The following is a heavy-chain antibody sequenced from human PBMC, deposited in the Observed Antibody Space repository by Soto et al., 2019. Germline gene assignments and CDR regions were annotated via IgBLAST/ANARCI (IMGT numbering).Heavy chain of an antibody. Sequence: ASVKVSCKASGYTFTSYGISWVRQAPGQGLEWMGWISAYNGNTNYAQKLQGRVTMTTDTSTSTAYMELRSLRSDDTAVYYCARAGAHYYDSSGYDYWGQGTLVTVSS. J-gene: IGHJ4*02. CDR2: ISAYNGNT. CDR1: GYTFTSYG. CDR3: ARAGAHYYDSSGYDY. D-gene: IGHD3-22*01. V-gene: IGHV1-18*01.